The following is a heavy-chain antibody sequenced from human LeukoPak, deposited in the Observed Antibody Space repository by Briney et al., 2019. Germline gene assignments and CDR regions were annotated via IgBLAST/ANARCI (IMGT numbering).Heavy chain of an antibody. CDR1: GGSISSGSYY. D-gene: IGHD6-13*01. V-gene: IGHV4-61*02. CDR3: ARGAAAGTLGYYYYYMDV. CDR2: IYTSGST. Sequence: SETLSLTCTVSGGSISSGSYYWSWIRQPAGKGLEWIGRIYTSGSTNYNPSLKSRVTISVDTSKNQFSLKLNSVTAADTAVYYCARGAAAGTLGYYYYYMDVWGEGTTVTVSS. J-gene: IGHJ6*03.